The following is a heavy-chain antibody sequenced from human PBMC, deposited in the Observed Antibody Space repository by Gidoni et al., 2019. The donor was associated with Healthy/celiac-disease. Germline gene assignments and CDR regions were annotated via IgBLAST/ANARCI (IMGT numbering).Heavy chain of an antibody. J-gene: IGHJ4*02. V-gene: IGHV5-51*01. Sequence: EVQLVQSGAEVKTPGESLKLSCKGSGYSFTSYWIGWVRQMPGKGLEWMGIIYPGDSDTRYSPSCQGQVTISADKSISTAYLQWSSLKASDTAMYYCASGYCSSTSCRRYFDYWGQGTLVTVSS. D-gene: IGHD2-2*01. CDR1: GYSFTSYW. CDR3: ASGYCSSTSCRRYFDY. CDR2: IYPGDSDT.